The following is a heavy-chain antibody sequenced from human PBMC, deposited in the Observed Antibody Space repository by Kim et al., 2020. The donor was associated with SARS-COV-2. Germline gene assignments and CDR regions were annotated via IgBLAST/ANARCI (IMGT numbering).Heavy chain of an antibody. CDR2: INPNTGDT. CDR1: GYTFTGYY. V-gene: IGHV1-2*06. CDR3: TTTLNASGWA. J-gene: IGHJ5*02. D-gene: IGHD6-19*01. Sequence: ASVKVSCKTSGYTFTGYYIHWVRQAPGQGLEWMGRINPNTGDTDYEQKFLGRVTMTRDTSIVTAYMDLSRLRSDDTAVYYCTTTLNASGWAWGQGTRVTVSS.